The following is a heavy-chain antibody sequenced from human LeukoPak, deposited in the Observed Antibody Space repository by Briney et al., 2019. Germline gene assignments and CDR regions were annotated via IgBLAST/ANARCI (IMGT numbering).Heavy chain of an antibody. J-gene: IGHJ6*03. CDR2: MNPNSGNT. V-gene: IGHV1-8*01. CDR1: GYTFTSYD. D-gene: IGHD3-9*01. CDR3: ARARRYFDWYADYYYYYYMDV. Sequence: ASVKVSCKASGYTFTSYDINWVRQATGQGLEWMGWMNPNSGNTGYAQKFQGRVTMTRNTSISTAYMELSSLRSEDTAVYYCARARRYFDWYADYYYYYYMDVWGKGTTVTISS.